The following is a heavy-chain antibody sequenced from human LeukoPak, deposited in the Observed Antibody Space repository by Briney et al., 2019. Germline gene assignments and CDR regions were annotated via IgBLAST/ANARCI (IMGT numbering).Heavy chain of an antibody. CDR2: IIPIFGTA. Sequence: GSSVKVTCKASGDTFSSYAISWVRQAPGQGLEWMGGIIPIFGTANYAQKFQGRVTITADESTSTAYMELTSLRSEDTAVYYCARGRRDGYNYRGYYFDYWGQGTLVTVSS. J-gene: IGHJ4*02. CDR1: GDTFSSYA. D-gene: IGHD5-24*01. CDR3: ARGRRDGYNYRGYYFDY. V-gene: IGHV1-69*01.